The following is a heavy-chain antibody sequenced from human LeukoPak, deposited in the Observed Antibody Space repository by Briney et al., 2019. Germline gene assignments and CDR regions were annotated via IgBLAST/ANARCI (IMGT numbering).Heavy chain of an antibody. CDR2: ISTYNGDT. Sequence: GASVKVSCKTSGYSFTHYAISWVRQAPGQGLEWMGWISTYNGDTKYAQKLQSRFTMTSDTSTSTVYMELRSLTSDYTAVYYCARDPSNTSGWYIYFDFWGQGTLVTVSS. D-gene: IGHD6-19*01. CDR1: GYSFTHYA. CDR3: ARDPSNTSGWYIYFDF. V-gene: IGHV1-18*01. J-gene: IGHJ4*02.